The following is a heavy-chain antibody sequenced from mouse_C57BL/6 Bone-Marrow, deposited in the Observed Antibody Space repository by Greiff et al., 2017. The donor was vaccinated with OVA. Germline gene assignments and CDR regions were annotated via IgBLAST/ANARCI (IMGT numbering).Heavy chain of an antibody. J-gene: IGHJ4*01. CDR2: IYPGDGDT. CDR1: GYAFSSYW. V-gene: IGHV1-80*01. Sequence: VQLQESGAELVKPGASVKISCKASGYAFSSYWMNWVKQRPGKGLEWIGQIYPGDGDTNYNGKFKGKATLTADKSSSTAYMQLSSLTSEDSAVYFCAREIYYGNYYYAMDYWGQGTSVTVSS. CDR3: AREIYYGNYYYAMDY. D-gene: IGHD2-1*01.